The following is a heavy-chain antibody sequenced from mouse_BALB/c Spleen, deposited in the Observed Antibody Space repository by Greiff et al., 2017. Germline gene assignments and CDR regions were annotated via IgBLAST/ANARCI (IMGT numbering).Heavy chain of an antibody. Sequence: VQLVESGPGLVAPSQSLSITCTVSGFSLTSYGVHWVRQPPGKGLEWLGVIWAGGSTNYNSALMSRLSISKDNSKSQVFLKMNSLQTDDTAMYYCARDHYGNYYAMDYWGQGTSVTVSS. D-gene: IGHD2-1*01. V-gene: IGHV2-9*02. CDR2: IWAGGST. J-gene: IGHJ4*01. CDR1: GFSLTSYG. CDR3: ARDHYGNYYAMDY.